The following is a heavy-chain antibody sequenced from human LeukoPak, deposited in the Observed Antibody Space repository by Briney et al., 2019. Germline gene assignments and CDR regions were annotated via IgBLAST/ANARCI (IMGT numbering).Heavy chain of an antibody. D-gene: IGHD3-10*01. CDR2: IKTKT. CDR1: GFTFSNAW. V-gene: IGHV3-15*01. CDR3: TTDHYYYNSGNYYTGGY. Sequence: GGSLRLSCAASGFTFSNAWMSWVRQAPGKGLEWVGRIKTKTDYTAPVKGRVTISRDESKNRKYRQMNSLKTEDTAVYYCTTDHYYYNSGNYYTGGYWGQGTLVTVSS. J-gene: IGHJ4*02.